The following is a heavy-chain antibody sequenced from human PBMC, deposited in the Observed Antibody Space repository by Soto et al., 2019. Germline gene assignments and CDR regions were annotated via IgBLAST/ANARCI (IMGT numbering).Heavy chain of an antibody. CDR3: AQATARGYSYGEVGY. J-gene: IGHJ4*02. CDR2: TRNKANSYTT. V-gene: IGHV3-72*01. Sequence: SGGSLRLSCAASGFTFSDHYMDWVRQAPGKGLEWVGRTRNKANSYTTEYAASVKGRFTISRDDSKNSLYLQMNSLKTEDTAVYYCAQATARGYSYGEVGYWGQGTLVTVSS. D-gene: IGHD5-18*01. CDR1: GFTFSDHY.